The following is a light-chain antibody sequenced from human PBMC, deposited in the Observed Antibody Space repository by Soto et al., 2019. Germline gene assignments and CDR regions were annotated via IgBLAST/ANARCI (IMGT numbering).Light chain of an antibody. CDR2: NVS. V-gene: IGLV2-14*03. CDR3: SSYASGSTLVV. Sequence: QSALTQPASVSGSPGQSISISCTGTTSDIGGYNFVSWYQQHPGKAPKLLIYNVSRRPSGVSHRFSGSKSGDTASLTISGLQNEDEADYYCSSYASGSTLVVFGGGTKLTVL. CDR1: TSDIGGYNF. J-gene: IGLJ2*01.